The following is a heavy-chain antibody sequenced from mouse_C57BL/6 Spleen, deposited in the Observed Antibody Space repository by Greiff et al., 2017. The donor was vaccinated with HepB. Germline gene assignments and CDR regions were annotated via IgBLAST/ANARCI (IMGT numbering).Heavy chain of an antibody. Sequence: QVQLQQPGAELVRPGSSVKLSCKASGYTFTSYWMDWVKQRPGQGLEWIGNIYPSDSETHYNQKFKDKATLTVDKSSSTAYMQLSSLTSEDSAVYYCARSTNYYGSSYPFAYWGQGTLVTVSA. CDR1: GYTFTSYW. D-gene: IGHD1-1*01. CDR3: ARSTNYYGSSYPFAY. J-gene: IGHJ3*01. CDR2: IYPSDSET. V-gene: IGHV1-61*01.